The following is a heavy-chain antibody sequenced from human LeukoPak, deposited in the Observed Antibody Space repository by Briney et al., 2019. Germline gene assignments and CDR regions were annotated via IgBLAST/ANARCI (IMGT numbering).Heavy chain of an antibody. CDR3: ARPKSPYYYYMDV. CDR2: INIDGSST. J-gene: IGHJ6*03. CDR1: GFTFSSYG. V-gene: IGHV3-74*01. Sequence: QPGGSLRLSCAASGFTFSSYGMHWVRQAPGKGLVWVSRINIDGSSTNYADSVKGRFTISRDNAKNTLYLQMNSLRAEDTAVYYCARPKSPYYYYMDVWGKGTTVTVSS.